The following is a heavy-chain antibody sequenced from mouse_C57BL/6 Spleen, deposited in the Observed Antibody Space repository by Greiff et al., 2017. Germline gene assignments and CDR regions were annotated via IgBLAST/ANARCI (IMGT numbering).Heavy chain of an antibody. Sequence: QVQLQQSGAELVKPGASVKISCKASGYAFSSYWMNWVKQRPGKGLEWIGQIYPGDGDTNYNGKFKGKATLTADKSSSTAYMQLSSLTSEDSAVXFCARGDYGSSYFFDYWGQGTTLTVSS. J-gene: IGHJ2*01. CDR1: GYAFSSYW. V-gene: IGHV1-80*01. CDR2: IYPGDGDT. D-gene: IGHD1-1*01. CDR3: ARGDYGSSYFFDY.